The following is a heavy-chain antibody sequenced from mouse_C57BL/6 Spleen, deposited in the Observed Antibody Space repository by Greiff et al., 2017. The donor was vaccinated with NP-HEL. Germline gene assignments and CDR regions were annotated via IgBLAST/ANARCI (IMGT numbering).Heavy chain of an antibody. D-gene: IGHD1-1*01. Sequence: EVQLVESGGGLVKPGGSLKLSCAASGFTFSDYGMHWVRQAPEKGLEWVAYISSGSSTIYYEDTVKGRFTISRDNAKNTLFLQMTSLRSEDTAMYYCARTHYYGSSSYAMDYWGQGTSVTVSS. J-gene: IGHJ4*01. CDR1: GFTFSDYG. CDR3: ARTHYYGSSSYAMDY. CDR2: ISSGSSTI. V-gene: IGHV5-17*01.